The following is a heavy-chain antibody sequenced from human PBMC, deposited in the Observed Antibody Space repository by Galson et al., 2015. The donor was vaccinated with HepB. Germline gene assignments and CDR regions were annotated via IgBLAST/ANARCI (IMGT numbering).Heavy chain of an antibody. D-gene: IGHD1-1*01. CDR2: IYHSGST. Sequence: ETLSLTCAVSGGSISSSNWWSWVRQPPGKGLEWIGEIYHSGSTNYNPSHKSRVTISVDKSKNQFSLKLISVTAADTAVYYGAIQRGGGTTPESNWFDPWGQGTLVTVSS. CDR1: GGSISSSNW. CDR3: AIQRGGGTTPESNWFDP. V-gene: IGHV4-4*02. J-gene: IGHJ5*02.